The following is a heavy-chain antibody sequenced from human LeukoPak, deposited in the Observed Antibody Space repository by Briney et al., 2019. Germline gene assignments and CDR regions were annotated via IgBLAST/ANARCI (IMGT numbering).Heavy chain of an antibody. CDR1: GYTFTSYG. CDR3: AREEMATILVGGIFDY. Sequence: ASVKVSCKASGYTFTSYGISWVRQAPGRGLEWMGWISAYNGNTNYAQKLQGRVTMTTDTSTSTAYMELRSLRSDDTAVYYCAREEMATILVGGIFDYWGQGTLVTVSS. J-gene: IGHJ4*02. V-gene: IGHV1-18*01. D-gene: IGHD5-24*01. CDR2: ISAYNGNT.